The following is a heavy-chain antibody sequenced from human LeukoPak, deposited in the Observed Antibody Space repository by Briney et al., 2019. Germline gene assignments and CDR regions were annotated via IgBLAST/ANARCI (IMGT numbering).Heavy chain of an antibody. V-gene: IGHV2-70*11. Sequence: SSPALVKPTQTLTLTCTVSGFSLNTSGMCVSWFPQPRGDALEWLARIDWDDDKYYSTPLKTRLPISKDTSKNQVSHTMTNMDPVDTATYYCPRIISYGLFFDYWGQGTLVTVSS. CDR3: PRIISYGLFFDY. D-gene: IGHD5-18*01. CDR2: IDWDDDK. J-gene: IGHJ4*02. CDR1: GFSLNTSGMC.